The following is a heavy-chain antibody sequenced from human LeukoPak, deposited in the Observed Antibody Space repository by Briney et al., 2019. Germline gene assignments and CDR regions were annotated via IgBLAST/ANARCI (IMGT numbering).Heavy chain of an antibody. CDR1: GFTFSSYE. CDR3: ARGLMMGAKYYGSGREVDY. J-gene: IGHJ4*02. CDR2: ISSSGSTI. D-gene: IGHD3-10*01. Sequence: GRSLRLSCAASGFTFSSYEMNWVRQAPGKGLEWVSYISSSGSTIYYADSVKGRFTISRDNAKNSLYLQMNSLRAEDTAVYYCARGLMMGAKYYGSGREVDYWGQGTLVTVSS. V-gene: IGHV3-48*03.